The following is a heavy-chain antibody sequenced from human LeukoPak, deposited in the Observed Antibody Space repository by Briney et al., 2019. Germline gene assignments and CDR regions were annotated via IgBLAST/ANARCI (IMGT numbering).Heavy chain of an antibody. Sequence: GGSLRLSCAVSGFTFSDSAMHWVRQASGKGLEWVGRIRSKANSYATTYDASVKGRFTISRDDSKNTAFLQMNSLKTEDTAVYYCTRRYYHDSSGNYYGDYWGQGTRVTVSS. D-gene: IGHD3-22*01. CDR1: GFTFSDSA. CDR2: IRSKANSYAT. CDR3: TRRYYHDSSGNYYGDY. J-gene: IGHJ4*02. V-gene: IGHV3-73*01.